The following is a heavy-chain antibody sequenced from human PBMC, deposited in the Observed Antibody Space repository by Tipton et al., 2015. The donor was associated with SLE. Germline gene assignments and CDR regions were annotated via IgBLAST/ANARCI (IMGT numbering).Heavy chain of an antibody. Sequence: TLSLTCTVSGGSISSGGYYWSWIRQHPGKGLEWFGSIYYSGSTYYNPSLESRVTISVDTSKNQFSLKLSSVTAADTAVYYCARGLFMGYVWGSYRRNWFDPWGQGTLVTVSS. CDR3: ARGLFMGYVWGSYRRNWFDP. J-gene: IGHJ5*02. CDR2: IYYSGST. V-gene: IGHV4-39*07. CDR1: GGSISSGGYY. D-gene: IGHD3-16*02.